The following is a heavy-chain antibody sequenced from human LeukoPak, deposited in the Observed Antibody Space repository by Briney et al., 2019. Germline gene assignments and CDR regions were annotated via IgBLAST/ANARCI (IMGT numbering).Heavy chain of an antibody. CDR3: ATLGSGWYSGNWFDP. CDR2: IYYSGST. V-gene: IGHV4-59*08. CDR1: GGSISSYY. J-gene: IGHJ5*02. D-gene: IGHD6-19*01. Sequence: SSETLSLTCTVSGGSISSYYWSWIRQPPGKGLEWIGYIYYSGSTNYNPSLKSRVTISVDTSKNQFSLKLSSVTAADTAVYYCATLGSGWYSGNWFDPWGQGTLVTVSS.